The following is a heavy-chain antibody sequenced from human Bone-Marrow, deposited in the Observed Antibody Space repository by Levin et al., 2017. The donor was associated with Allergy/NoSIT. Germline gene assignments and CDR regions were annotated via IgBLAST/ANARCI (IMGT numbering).Heavy chain of an antibody. D-gene: IGHD5-12*01. CDR1: GFTFNDFW. J-gene: IGHJ4*02. CDR2: INENGGDK. Sequence: GGSLRLSCAASGFTFNDFWMSWVRQAPGKGLEWVANINENGGDKRYVDSVKGRFTISRDNAKNSVYLQMDSLRAEDTAVYYCARDPKHGYSDYDPGDKWGQGTLVTVSS. CDR3: ARDPKHGYSDYDPGDK. V-gene: IGHV3-7*04.